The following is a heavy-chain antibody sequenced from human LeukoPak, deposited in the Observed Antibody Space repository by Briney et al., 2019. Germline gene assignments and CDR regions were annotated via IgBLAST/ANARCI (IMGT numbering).Heavy chain of an antibody. CDR1: GYTFTSYY. D-gene: IGHD3-10*01. Sequence: GASVKVSCKASGYTFTSYYMHWVRQAPGQGLEWMGIINPSGGSTSYAQKFQGRVTMTRDTSTSTVYMELSSLRSEDTAVYYCARPYYYGSGSFPPGMDVWGQGTTVTVSS. CDR2: INPSGGST. J-gene: IGHJ6*02. V-gene: IGHV1-46*01. CDR3: ARPYYYGSGSFPPGMDV.